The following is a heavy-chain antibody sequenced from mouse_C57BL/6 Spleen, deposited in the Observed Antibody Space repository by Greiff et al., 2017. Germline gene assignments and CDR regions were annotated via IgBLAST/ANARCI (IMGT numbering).Heavy chain of an antibody. CDR1: GFTFSDYG. J-gene: IGHJ1*03. Sequence: EVKLMESGGGLVKPGGSLKLSCAASGFTFSDYGMHWVRQAPEKGLEWVAYISSGSSTIYYADTVKGRFTISRDNAKNTLFLQMTSLRSEDTAMYYCTRKVYGSSSYFDVWGTGTTVTVSS. CDR2: ISSGSSTI. V-gene: IGHV5-17*01. D-gene: IGHD1-1*01. CDR3: TRKVYGSSSYFDV.